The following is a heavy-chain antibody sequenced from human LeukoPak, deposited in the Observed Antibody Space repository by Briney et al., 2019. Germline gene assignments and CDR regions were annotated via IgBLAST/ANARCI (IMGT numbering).Heavy chain of an antibody. D-gene: IGHD3-3*01. CDR2: ISYDGGNK. CDR3: ARDRENFWSGYYYFQH. V-gene: IGHV3-30*03. CDR1: GFTFSSYG. J-gene: IGHJ1*01. Sequence: GGSLRLSCAASGFTFSSYGMHWVRQAPGKGLEWVAVISYDGGNKYYADSVKGRFTISRDNSNNTLYVQMNSLRVEDTAVYYCARDRENFWSGYYYFQHWGQGTLVTVSS.